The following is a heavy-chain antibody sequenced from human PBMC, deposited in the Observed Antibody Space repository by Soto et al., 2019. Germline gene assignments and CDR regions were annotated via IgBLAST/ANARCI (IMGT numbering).Heavy chain of an antibody. Sequence: ASVKVSCKASGYTFTRSGISWVRQAPGQGLEWMGWISTYNGDTNYAQTFQGRVTMTTDTSTSTAYMELSSLRSEDTAVYYCARDRGLGTMVRGVIIMGAYYYYGMDVWGQGTTVTVSS. V-gene: IGHV1-18*01. D-gene: IGHD3-10*01. CDR2: ISTYNGDT. CDR1: GYTFTRSG. J-gene: IGHJ6*02. CDR3: ARDRGLGTMVRGVIIMGAYYYYGMDV.